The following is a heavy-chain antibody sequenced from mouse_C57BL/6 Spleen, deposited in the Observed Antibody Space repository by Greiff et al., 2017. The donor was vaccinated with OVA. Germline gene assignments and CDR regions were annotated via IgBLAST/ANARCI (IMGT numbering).Heavy chain of an antibody. CDR3: AQTAQATWYFDV. CDR1: GYTFTSYW. CDR2: INPSNGGT. Sequence: VKLQESGTELVKPGASVKLSCKASGYTFTSYWMHWVKQRPGQGLEWIGNINPSNGGTNYNEKFKSKATLTVDKSSSTAYMQLSSLTSEDSAVYYCAQTAQATWYFDVWGTGTTVTVSS. J-gene: IGHJ1*03. V-gene: IGHV1-53*01. D-gene: IGHD3-2*02.